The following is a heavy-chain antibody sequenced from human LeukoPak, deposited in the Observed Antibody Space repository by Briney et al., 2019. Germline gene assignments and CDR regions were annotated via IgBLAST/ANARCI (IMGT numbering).Heavy chain of an antibody. V-gene: IGHV3-9*01. Sequence: PGGSLRLSCAASEFTFDDYAMHWVRQAPGKGLEWVSGISWNSGSIGYADSVKGRFTISRDNAKNSLYLQMNSLRAEDTALYYCAKGSRAGGCSYGDNFDYWGQGTLVTVSS. CDR3: AKGSRAGGCSYGDNFDY. J-gene: IGHJ4*02. CDR2: ISWNSGSI. CDR1: EFTFDDYA. D-gene: IGHD5-18*01.